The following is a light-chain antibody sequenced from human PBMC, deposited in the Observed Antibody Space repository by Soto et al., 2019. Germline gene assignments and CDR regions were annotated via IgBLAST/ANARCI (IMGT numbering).Light chain of an antibody. CDR3: QQYSNWPPIT. V-gene: IGKV3-15*01. CDR2: DTC. J-gene: IGKJ5*01. CDR1: QSVSIH. Sequence: VLTQSPGTQSVSLGERATLPCRASQSVSIHLAWYQQKPGQAPTLLIYDTCTRATGIPARFSGSGSWAKFALTISSIQSEDFAVYYCQQYSNWPPITFGQGTRLEIK.